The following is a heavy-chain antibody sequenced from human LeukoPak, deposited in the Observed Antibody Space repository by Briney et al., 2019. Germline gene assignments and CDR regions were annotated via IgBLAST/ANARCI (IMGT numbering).Heavy chain of an antibody. CDR1: GGSISSGGYH. Sequence: SETLSLTCTVSGGSISSGGYHWSWIRQHPGKGLEWIGYIYYSGSTYYNPSLKSRVTISVDTSKNQFSLKLSSVTAADTAVYYCARGGGVWYDSSGYWFDYWGQGTLVTVSS. D-gene: IGHD3-22*01. CDR3: ARGGGVWYDSSGYWFDY. J-gene: IGHJ4*02. CDR2: IYYSGST. V-gene: IGHV4-31*03.